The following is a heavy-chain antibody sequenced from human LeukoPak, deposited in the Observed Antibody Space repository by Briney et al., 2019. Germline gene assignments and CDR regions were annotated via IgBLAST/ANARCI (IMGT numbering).Heavy chain of an antibody. CDR3: AHRRGKAAPGSYFDY. D-gene: IGHD1-14*01. Sequence: ESGPTLVKPTQTLTLTCTLSGFSVSTSGVAVGWIRQPPGKALEWLALIFWNDDKRYSPSLKSRLTITKDTSKNQVVLTMTNMDPVDTATYYCAHRRGKAAPGSYFDYWGQGTLVTVSS. CDR2: IFWNDDK. V-gene: IGHV2-5*01. CDR1: GFSVSTSGVA. J-gene: IGHJ4*02.